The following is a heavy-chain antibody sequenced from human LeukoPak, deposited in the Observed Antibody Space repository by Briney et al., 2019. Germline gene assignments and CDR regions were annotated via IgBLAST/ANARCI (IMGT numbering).Heavy chain of an antibody. CDR3: ARGLSQQPYYDFWSGYYTPLDAFDI. CDR1: GFTFSSYS. V-gene: IGHV3-21*01. J-gene: IGHJ3*02. CDR2: ISSSSSYI. Sequence: GRSLRLSCAASGFTFSSYSMNWVRQAPGKGLEWVSSISSSSSYIYYADSVKGRFTISRDNAKNSLYLQMNSLRAEDTAVYYCARGLSQQPYYDFWSGYYTPLDAFDIWGQGTMVTVSS. D-gene: IGHD3-3*01.